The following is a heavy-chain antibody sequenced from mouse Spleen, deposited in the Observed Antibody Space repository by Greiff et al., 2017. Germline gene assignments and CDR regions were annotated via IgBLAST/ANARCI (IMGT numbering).Heavy chain of an antibody. CDR1: GFTFSSYT. CDR3: TRGDGNSLDY. CDR2: ISSGGSYT. Sequence: EVQVVESGGGLVKPGGSLKLSCAASGFTFSSYTMSWVRQTPEKRLEWVATISSGGSYTYYPDSVKGRFTISRDNAKNTLYLQMSSLKSEDTAMYYCTRGDGNSLDYWGQGTTLTVSS. J-gene: IGHJ2*01. V-gene: IGHV5-6-4*01. D-gene: IGHD2-1*01.